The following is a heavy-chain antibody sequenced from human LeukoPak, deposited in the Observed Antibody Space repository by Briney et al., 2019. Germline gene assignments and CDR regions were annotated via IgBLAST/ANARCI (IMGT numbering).Heavy chain of an antibody. Sequence: ASVKVSCKASGGTFSSYAISWVRQAPGQGLEWMGGIIPIFGTANYAQKFQGRVTITADESTNTAYMELSRLRFEDTAVYYCASQSHISMIRGVINFDYWGQGTLVTVSS. CDR3: ASQSHISMIRGVINFDY. CDR2: IIPIFGTA. V-gene: IGHV1-69*13. CDR1: GGTFSSYA. D-gene: IGHD3-10*01. J-gene: IGHJ4*02.